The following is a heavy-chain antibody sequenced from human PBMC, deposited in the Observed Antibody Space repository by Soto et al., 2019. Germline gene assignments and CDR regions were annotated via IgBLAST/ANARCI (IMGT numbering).Heavy chain of an antibody. Sequence: RGSLRLSCTVAVYTFGNHWMHWVRQAPGKGLEWVSRMNSDGGIINYADSVKGRFTVSRDNAKNTLYLQMNSLRVEDTAVYYCATAEVDYWGPGTLVTVSS. CDR2: MNSDGGII. J-gene: IGHJ4*02. V-gene: IGHV3-74*01. CDR1: VYTFGNHW. CDR3: ATAEVDY.